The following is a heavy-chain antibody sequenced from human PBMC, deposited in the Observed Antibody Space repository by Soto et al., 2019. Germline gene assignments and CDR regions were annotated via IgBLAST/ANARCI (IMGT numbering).Heavy chain of an antibody. Sequence: GGSLRLSCAASGFTVSTKYMSWVRLAPGKGLEWVSVIYSGGSTFYADSVRGRFTISRDNSKNTVNLQMNSLRAEDTAVYYCARDPWAADYWGQGTLVTVSS. CDR1: GFTVSTKY. D-gene: IGHD3-16*01. J-gene: IGHJ4*02. CDR2: IYSGGST. V-gene: IGHV3-66*01. CDR3: ARDPWAADY.